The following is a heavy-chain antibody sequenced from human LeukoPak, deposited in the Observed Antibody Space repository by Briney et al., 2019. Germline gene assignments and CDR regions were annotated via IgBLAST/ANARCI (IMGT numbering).Heavy chain of an antibody. D-gene: IGHD4-17*01. CDR2: ISAYNGNT. V-gene: IGHV1-18*01. CDR1: GYTFTSYG. Sequence: ASVKVSCKASGYTFTSYGISWVRQAPGQGLEWMGWISAYNGNTNYAQKLQGRVTMTTDTSTSTAYMELRSLRSEDTAVYYCARKFYGFYYYYGMDVWGQGTTVTVSS. CDR3: ARKFYGFYYYYGMDV. J-gene: IGHJ6*02.